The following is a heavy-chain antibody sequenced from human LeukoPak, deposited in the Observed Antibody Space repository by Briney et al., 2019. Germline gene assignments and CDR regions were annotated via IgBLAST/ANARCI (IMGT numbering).Heavy chain of an antibody. Sequence: SETLSLTCAVYGGSLSGYYWSWIRQPPGKGLEWIGEINHSGSTNYNPSLKSRVTISVDTSKNQFSLKLSSVTAADTAVYYCARGGPPYYYYYMDVWGKGTTVTVSS. V-gene: IGHV4-34*01. J-gene: IGHJ6*03. CDR1: GGSLSGYY. CDR3: ARGGPPYYYYYMDV. CDR2: INHSGST.